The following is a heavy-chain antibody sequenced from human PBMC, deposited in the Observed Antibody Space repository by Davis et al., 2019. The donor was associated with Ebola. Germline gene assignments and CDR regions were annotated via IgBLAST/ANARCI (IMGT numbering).Heavy chain of an antibody. V-gene: IGHV4-39*07. D-gene: IGHD6-13*01. Sequence: SETLSLTCTVSGGSLSSRSYYWGWLRQPPGKGLEWIGSIHHSGRATSYNPSLRSRVTISVDTSKNQFSLKLSSVTAADTAVYYCARSPHPYGSSWFFDHWGQGTLVTVSS. CDR3: ARSPHPYGSSWFFDH. J-gene: IGHJ4*02. CDR1: GGSLSSRSYY. CDR2: IHHSGRAT.